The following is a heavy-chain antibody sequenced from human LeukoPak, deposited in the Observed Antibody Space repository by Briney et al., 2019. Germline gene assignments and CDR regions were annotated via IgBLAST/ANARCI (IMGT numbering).Heavy chain of an antibody. Sequence: RLGGPLRHSREASGVRLEDHGMSCVPHAPGEGLEWGSGINWSGGSTGSAHPVTGRFTISRVKATNSLYLQMNSLRAEGTALYCCARGSRCVELSPHIFDPGGQET. J-gene: IGHJ5*02. D-gene: IGHD3-16*02. V-gene: IGHV3-20*04. CDR1: GVRLEDHG. CDR3: ARGSRCVELSPHIFDP. CDR2: INWSGGST.